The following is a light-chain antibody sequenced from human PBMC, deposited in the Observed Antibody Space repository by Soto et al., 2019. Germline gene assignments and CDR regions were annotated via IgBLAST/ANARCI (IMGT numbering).Light chain of an antibody. J-gene: IGKJ4*01. V-gene: IGKV1-5*03. CDR2: KAP. CDR3: LQYYVYPLT. Sequence: DIQMTQSPSTLSASVGDRVTITCRASQNINRWLAWYQQRPGKAPNLPLHKAPTLEAGVPPRFSGSASATEFTLTITSLQPDDFASYFWLQYYVYPLTFGRGTTVEIK. CDR1: QNINRW.